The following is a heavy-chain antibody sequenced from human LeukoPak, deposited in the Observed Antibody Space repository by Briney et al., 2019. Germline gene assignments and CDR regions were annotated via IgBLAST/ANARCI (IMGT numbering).Heavy chain of an antibody. J-gene: IGHJ3*02. CDR3: ARARGDWSGLAFDI. CDR1: GYTFTGYY. Sequence: ASVKVSCKASGYTFTGYYMHWVRQAPGQGLEWMGWINPNSGGTNYAQKFQGRVTMTRDTSISTAYMELSRLRSDDTAVYYCARARGDWSGLAFDIWGQGTMVTVSS. D-gene: IGHD3/OR15-3a*01. V-gene: IGHV1-2*02. CDR2: INPNSGGT.